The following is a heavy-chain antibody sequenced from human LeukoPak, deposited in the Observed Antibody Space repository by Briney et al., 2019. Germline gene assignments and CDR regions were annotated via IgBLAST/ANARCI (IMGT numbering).Heavy chain of an antibody. V-gene: IGHV4-31*03. CDR1: GGSISSGGYY. J-gene: IGHJ4*02. CDR2: IYYSGST. Sequence: PSETLSLTCTVSGGSISSGGYYWSWIRQHPGKGLEWIGYIYYSGSTYYNPSLKSRVTISVDTSKNQFSLKLSSVTAADTAVYYCARGPPMTTVTTCWVFDYWGQGTLVTVSS. D-gene: IGHD4-17*01. CDR3: ARGPPMTTVTTCWVFDY.